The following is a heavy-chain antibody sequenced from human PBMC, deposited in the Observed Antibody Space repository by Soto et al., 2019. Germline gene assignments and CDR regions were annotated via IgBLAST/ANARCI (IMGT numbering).Heavy chain of an antibody. J-gene: IGHJ4*02. CDR3: AAEVVVAATSGYFEY. CDR2: IVVGSCNT. Sequence: SVKASCKASGFTFTSSAVQWVRQARGQRLEWIGWIVVGSCNTNYAQKFQERVTIARDMSTSTAYMELSSLRSEDTAVYYCAAEVVVAATSGYFEYWGQGTLVTVSS. D-gene: IGHD2-15*01. CDR1: GFTFTSSA. V-gene: IGHV1-58*01.